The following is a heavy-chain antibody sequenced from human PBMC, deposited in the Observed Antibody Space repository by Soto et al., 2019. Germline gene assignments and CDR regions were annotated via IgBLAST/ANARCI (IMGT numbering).Heavy chain of an antibody. CDR3: ASLGDSTVVSTQYYYGMDV. Sequence: GESLKISCKGSGYSFTSYWISWVRQMPGKGLEWMGRIDPSDSYTNYSPSFQGHVTISADKSISTAYLQWSSLEASDTAMYYCASLGDSTVVSTQYYYGMDVWGQGTTVTVS. CDR2: IDPSDSYT. CDR1: GYSFTSYW. J-gene: IGHJ6*02. D-gene: IGHD4-17*01. V-gene: IGHV5-10-1*01.